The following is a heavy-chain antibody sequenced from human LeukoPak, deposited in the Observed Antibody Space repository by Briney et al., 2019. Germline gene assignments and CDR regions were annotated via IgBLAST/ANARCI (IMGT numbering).Heavy chain of an antibody. CDR2: ISWNSGSI. CDR3: AKDRYYDILTGPFDY. J-gene: IGHJ4*02. CDR1: GFTFDDYA. Sequence: GGSLRLSCAVSGFTFDDYAMHWVRQAPGKGLEWVSGISWNSGSIGYADSVKGRFTISRDNAKNSLYLQMNSLRAEDMALYYCAKDRYYDILTGPFDYWGQGTLVTVSS. V-gene: IGHV3-9*03. D-gene: IGHD3-9*01.